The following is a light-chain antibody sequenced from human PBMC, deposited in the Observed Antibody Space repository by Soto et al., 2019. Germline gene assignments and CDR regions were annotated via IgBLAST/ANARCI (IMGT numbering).Light chain of an antibody. J-gene: IGKJ4*01. CDR1: QSISSY. Sequence: DIQMTQSPSSLSASVGERVTITCRASQSISSYLNWYQQKPGKAPKLLIYGAASLQSGVPSRFSGSGSGTDFTLTIINVQPEDFATYYCQQSNSTPLTFGGGTKVEIK. CDR2: GAA. CDR3: QQSNSTPLT. V-gene: IGKV1-39*01.